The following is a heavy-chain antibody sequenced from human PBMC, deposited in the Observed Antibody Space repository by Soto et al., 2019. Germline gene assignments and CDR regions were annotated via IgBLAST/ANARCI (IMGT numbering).Heavy chain of an antibody. J-gene: IGHJ3*02. V-gene: IGHV3-48*03. CDR3: ARAFYDSTAFDI. CDR1: GFTFSTYE. D-gene: IGHD3-3*01. Sequence: EVQLVESGGGLVQPGGSLRLSCTASGFTFSTYEMNWVRQAPGKGLEWVSYISSGATAIYQADSVKGRFTISRDNAKSTLYLQMNGLRNEDTGFYYCARAFYDSTAFDIWGQGTMVTVST. CDR2: ISSGATAI.